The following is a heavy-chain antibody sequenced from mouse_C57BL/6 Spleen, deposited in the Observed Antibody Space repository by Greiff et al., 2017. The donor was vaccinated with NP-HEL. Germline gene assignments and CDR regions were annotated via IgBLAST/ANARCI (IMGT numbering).Heavy chain of an antibody. CDR1: GYAFSSYW. Sequence: QVQLKQSGAELVKPGASVKISCKASGYAFSSYWMNWVKQRPGKGLEWIGQIYPGDGDTNYNGKFKGKATLTADKSSSTAYMQLSSLTSEDAAVYFCARCEAYDYFDYWGQGTTLTVSS. CDR2: IYPGDGDT. CDR3: ARCEAYDYFDY. V-gene: IGHV1-80*01. J-gene: IGHJ2*01. D-gene: IGHD6-5*01.